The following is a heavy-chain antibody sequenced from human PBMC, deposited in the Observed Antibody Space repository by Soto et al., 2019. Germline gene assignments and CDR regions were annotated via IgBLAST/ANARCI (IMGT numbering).Heavy chain of an antibody. J-gene: IGHJ5*02. CDR2: IYYSGST. Sequence: SETLSLTCTVSGGSISSSSYYWGWIRQPPGKGLEWIGSIYYSGSTYYNPSRKSRVTISVDTSKNQFSLKLSSVTAADTAVYYCAIPQLPTSIAAAADNWFDPWGQGTLVTV. D-gene: IGHD6-13*01. CDR1: GGSISSSSYY. V-gene: IGHV4-39*01. CDR3: AIPQLPTSIAAAADNWFDP.